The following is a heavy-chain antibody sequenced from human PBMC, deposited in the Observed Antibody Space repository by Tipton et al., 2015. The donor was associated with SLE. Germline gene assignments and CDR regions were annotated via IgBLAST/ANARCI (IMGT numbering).Heavy chain of an antibody. Sequence: TLSLTCAVYGGSFSGYYWNWIRQSPGKGLEWIGEINHSGSTNYKSSLKSRVIISADTSKNQFSLKLSSVTAADTAVYYCARRFMIVGARLDPWGRGTLVTVSS. V-gene: IGHV4-34*01. D-gene: IGHD1-26*01. J-gene: IGHJ5*02. CDR1: GGSFSGYY. CDR2: INHSGST. CDR3: ARRFMIVGARLDP.